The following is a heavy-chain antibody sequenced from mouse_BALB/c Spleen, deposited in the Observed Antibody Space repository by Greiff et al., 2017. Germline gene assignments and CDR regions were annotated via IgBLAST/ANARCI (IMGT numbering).Heavy chain of an antibody. Sequence: QVQLKQSGPGLVAPSQSLSITCTVSGFSLTSYDISWIRQPPGKGLEWLGVIWTGGGTNYNSAFVSRLSISKDNSKSQVFLKMNSLQTDDTAIYYCVRGDPYAMDYWGQGTSVTVSS. J-gene: IGHJ4*01. CDR3: VRGDPYAMDY. CDR1: GFSLTSYD. CDR2: IWTGGGT. V-gene: IGHV2-9-2*01.